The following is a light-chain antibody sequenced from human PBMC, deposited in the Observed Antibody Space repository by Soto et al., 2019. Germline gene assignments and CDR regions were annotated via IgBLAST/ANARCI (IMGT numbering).Light chain of an antibody. CDR2: DVS. V-gene: IGLV2-14*01. Sequence: QSALTQPASVSGSPGQSITISCTGTSSDVGGYNYVSWYQQHPGKAPKLMIYDVSNRPSGLSNRFSGSKSGNTASLTISGLKTEDEADYFCSSYRSSGTSYVFGTGTKLTVL. J-gene: IGLJ1*01. CDR3: SSYRSSGTSYV. CDR1: SSDVGGYNY.